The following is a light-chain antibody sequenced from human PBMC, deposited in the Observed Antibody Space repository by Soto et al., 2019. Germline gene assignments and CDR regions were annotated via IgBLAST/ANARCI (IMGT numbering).Light chain of an antibody. V-gene: IGLV1-40*01. CDR3: QSYDSSLSGYV. J-gene: IGLJ1*01. Sequence: QSALTQPPSVSGAPGQRVTISCTGSSSNIGAGYDVHWYQQLPGTAPKLLIYGHSNRPSGVPDRFSGSKSGTSASLAITGLQAEDEADYYCQSYDSSLSGYVFGTGTKLTVL. CDR2: GHS. CDR1: SSNIGAGYD.